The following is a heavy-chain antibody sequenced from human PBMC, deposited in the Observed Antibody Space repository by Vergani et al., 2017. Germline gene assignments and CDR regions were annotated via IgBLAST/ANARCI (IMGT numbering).Heavy chain of an antibody. CDR2: IIPILGIA. D-gene: IGHD3-22*01. J-gene: IGHJ4*02. V-gene: IGHV1-69*08. Sequence: QVQLVQSGAEVKKPGSSVKVSCKASGGTFSSYTISWVRQAPGQGLEWMGRIIPILGIANYAQKFQGRVTITADKSTSTAYMELSSLRSEDTAVYYCAREDSSGYLFDYWGQGTLVTVSS. CDR1: GGTFSSYT. CDR3: AREDSSGYLFDY.